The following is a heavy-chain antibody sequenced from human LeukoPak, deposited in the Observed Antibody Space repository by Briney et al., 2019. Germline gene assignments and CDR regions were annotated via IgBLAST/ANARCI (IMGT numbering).Heavy chain of an antibody. J-gene: IGHJ6*02. Sequence: GESLRLSCAASVFTLRDYYMSWIRQAPGKGLEWVSYIGGCGSSMYYTYTVKAQFTMSRDNTNSSLYLKTIYLRAKDTAVYYCAGASSRGSYGMDVWGQGTTVTVSS. D-gene: IGHD3-10*01. CDR2: IGGCGSSM. CDR1: VFTLRDYY. CDR3: AGASSRGSYGMDV. V-gene: IGHV3-11*01.